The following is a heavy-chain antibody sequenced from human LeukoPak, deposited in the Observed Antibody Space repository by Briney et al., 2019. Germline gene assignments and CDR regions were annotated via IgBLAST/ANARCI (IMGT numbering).Heavy chain of an antibody. CDR1: GGSISSSSYY. D-gene: IGHD6-19*01. J-gene: IGHJ4*02. CDR2: IYYSGST. CDR3: ARGGIAVAGTQFIDY. Sequence: SETLSLTCTVSGGSISSSSYYWGWIRQPPGKGLEWIGSIYYSGSTYYNPSLKSRVTISVDTSKNQFSLKLNSVTAADTAVYYCARGGIAVAGTQFIDYWGQGTLVTVSS. V-gene: IGHV4-39*07.